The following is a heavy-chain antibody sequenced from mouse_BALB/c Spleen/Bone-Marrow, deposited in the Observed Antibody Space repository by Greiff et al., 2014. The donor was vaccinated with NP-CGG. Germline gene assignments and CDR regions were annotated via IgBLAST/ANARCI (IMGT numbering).Heavy chain of an antibody. CDR3: AGPAWFAY. CDR2: INPYNDGT. V-gene: IGHV1-14*01. CDR1: GYTFTSYI. J-gene: IGHJ3*01. Sequence: EVQVVESGPELVKPGASVKMSCKASGYTFTSYIIHWVKQKPGQGLEWIGYINPYNDGTKYNEKFKGKATLSSDKSSSTAYMELSSLTSADSAVYYCAGPAWFAYWGQGTLVTVS.